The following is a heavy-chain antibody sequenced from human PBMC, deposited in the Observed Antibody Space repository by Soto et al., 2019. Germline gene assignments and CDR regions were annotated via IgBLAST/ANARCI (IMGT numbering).Heavy chain of an antibody. CDR3: AREGRIAVAGTVAFDI. CDR2: IYYSGST. V-gene: IGHV4-39*02. J-gene: IGHJ3*02. D-gene: IGHD6-19*01. Sequence: SETLSLTCTVSGGSISSSSYYWGWIRQPPGKGLEWIGSIYYSGSTYYNPSLKSRVTISVDTSKNQFSLKLSSVTAADTAVYYCAREGRIAVAGTVAFDIWGQGTMVTVS. CDR1: GGSISSSSYY.